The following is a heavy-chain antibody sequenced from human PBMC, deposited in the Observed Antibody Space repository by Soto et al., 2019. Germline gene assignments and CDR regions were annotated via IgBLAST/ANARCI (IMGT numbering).Heavy chain of an antibody. CDR3: AKARYYDSTGYLYYFDY. Sequence: EVQLLESGGGLVQPGGSLRLSCAASGFTFSNYAMSWVRQAPGKGLEWVSSITGSGDYTYYADSVKGRFTISIDNSKNTLYLQMNSLRAEDTAVYYCAKARYYDSTGYLYYFDYWGQGTLVTVSS. D-gene: IGHD3-22*01. J-gene: IGHJ4*02. V-gene: IGHV3-23*01. CDR1: GFTFSNYA. CDR2: ITGSGDYT.